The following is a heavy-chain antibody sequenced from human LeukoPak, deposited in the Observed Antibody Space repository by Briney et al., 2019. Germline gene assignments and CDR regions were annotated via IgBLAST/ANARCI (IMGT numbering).Heavy chain of an antibody. CDR2: IYYSGST. CDR1: GASIISSSYF. CDR3: ARHAGGHSDYYYYGMDV. D-gene: IGHD2-21*01. Sequence: SETLSLTCTVSGASIISSSYFWSWIRQHPGKGLEWIGYIYYSGSTNYNPSLKSRVTISIDTSKNQFSLKLSSVTAADTAVYYCARHAGGHSDYYYYGMDVWGQGTTVTVSS. J-gene: IGHJ6*02. V-gene: IGHV4-61*05.